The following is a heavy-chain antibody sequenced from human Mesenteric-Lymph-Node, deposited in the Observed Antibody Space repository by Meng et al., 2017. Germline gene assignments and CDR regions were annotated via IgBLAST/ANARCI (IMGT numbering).Heavy chain of an antibody. Sequence: SETLSLTCTVSGGSVSSGNYYWSWIRQPPGKGLEWIGHIYFGGSTNYKPSLKSRVTISIDTSRNQFSLKLTSVTAADTAVYYCARPDTSGWSYPFDPWGQGTWVTGAS. CDR2: IYFGGST. CDR3: ARPDTSGWSYPFDP. J-gene: IGHJ5*02. CDR1: GGSVSSGNYY. V-gene: IGHV4-61*01. D-gene: IGHD6-19*01.